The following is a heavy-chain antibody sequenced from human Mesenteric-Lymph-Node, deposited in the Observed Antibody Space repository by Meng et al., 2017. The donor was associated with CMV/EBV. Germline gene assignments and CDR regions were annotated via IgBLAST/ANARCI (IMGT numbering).Heavy chain of an antibody. Sequence: SETLSLTCAVSGGSIRSSNWWSWVRQSPVKGLEWIGEIYHSGSTNYNPSLKSRVTISVDTSKNQFSLKLSSVTAADTAVYYCARPGTSDDYWGQGTLVTVSS. V-gene: IGHV4-4*02. CDR2: IYHSGST. J-gene: IGHJ4*02. CDR3: ARPGTSDDY. D-gene: IGHD3-10*01. CDR1: GGSIRSSNW.